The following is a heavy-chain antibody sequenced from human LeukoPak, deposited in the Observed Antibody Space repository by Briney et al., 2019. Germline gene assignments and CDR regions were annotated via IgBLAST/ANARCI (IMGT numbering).Heavy chain of an antibody. J-gene: IGHJ2*01. CDR1: AFTFSSYG. D-gene: IGHD7-27*01. Sequence: GRSLRLSCAASAFTFSSYGMHWVRQAPGKGLEWVAVIWYDGSNKYYADSVKGRFTISRDNSKNMLYLQMNSLRVDDTAVYYCTRGNVGIGFYWYFDLWGRGTLVTVFS. CDR3: TRGNVGIGFYWYFDL. V-gene: IGHV3-33*01. CDR2: IWYDGSNK.